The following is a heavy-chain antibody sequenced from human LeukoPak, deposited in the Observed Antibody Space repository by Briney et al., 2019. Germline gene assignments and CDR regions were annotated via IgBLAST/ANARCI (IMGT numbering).Heavy chain of an antibody. CDR2: IYDSGSA. CDR1: GVSINSHY. J-gene: IGHJ6*03. CDR3: ARVLQNYYHLDV. Sequence: SETLSLTCTVSGVSINSHYWSWIRQPPGKELEWIGFIYDSGSANYKSSLESRVTMTVDTSKNQFSLKLNSVTAADTAVYYCARVLQNYYHLDVWGKGTTVTVSS. V-gene: IGHV4-59*11. D-gene: IGHD3-3*01.